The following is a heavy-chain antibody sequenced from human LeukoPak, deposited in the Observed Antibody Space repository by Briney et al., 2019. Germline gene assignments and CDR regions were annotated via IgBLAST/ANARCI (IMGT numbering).Heavy chain of an antibody. V-gene: IGHV7-4-1*02. CDR1: GYSITSYG. CDR2: INTNTGNP. J-gene: IGHJ5*02. CDR3: VRGWSMPDH. Sequence: ASVKVSCKASGYSITSYGMNWVRQAPGQGLEWMGWINTNTGNPTYAQGFTGRFVFSLDTSVSTAYLQISSLKAEDTAVYYCVRGWSMPDHWGQGTLVTVSS. D-gene: IGHD2-8*02.